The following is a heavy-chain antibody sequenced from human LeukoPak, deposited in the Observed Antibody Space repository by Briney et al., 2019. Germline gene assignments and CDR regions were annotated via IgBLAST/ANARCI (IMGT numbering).Heavy chain of an antibody. CDR3: ARLRSGSYKY. D-gene: IGHD1-26*01. Sequence: PSETLSLTCAVYGGSFSGYYWSWIRQPPGKGLEWIGEINHSGSTNYNPSLKSRVTISVDTSKNQFSLKLSSVTAADTAVYYCARLRSGSYKYWGQGTLVTVSS. CDR1: GGSFSGYY. J-gene: IGHJ4*02. CDR2: INHSGST. V-gene: IGHV4-34*01.